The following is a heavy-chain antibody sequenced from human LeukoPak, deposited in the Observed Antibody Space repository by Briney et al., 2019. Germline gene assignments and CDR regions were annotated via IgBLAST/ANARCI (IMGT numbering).Heavy chain of an antibody. CDR3: ARRRCSSTSCYGEGVFYFDY. CDR2: INHSGST. D-gene: IGHD2-2*01. Sequence: SETLSLTCAVYGGSFSGYYWSWIRQPPGKGLEWIGEINHSGSTNYNPSLKSRVTISVDTSKNQFSLKLSSVTAADTAVYYCARRRCSSTSCYGEGVFYFDYWGQGTLVTVSS. CDR1: GGSFSGYY. V-gene: IGHV4-34*01. J-gene: IGHJ4*02.